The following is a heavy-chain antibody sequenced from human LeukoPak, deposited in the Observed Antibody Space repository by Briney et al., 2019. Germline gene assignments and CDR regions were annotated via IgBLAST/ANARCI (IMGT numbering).Heavy chain of an antibody. CDR2: INWNGGST. J-gene: IGHJ4*02. V-gene: IGHV3-20*04. D-gene: IGHD1-26*01. Sequence: GGSLRLSCAASGFTFDDYGMSWVRQAPGKGLEGVSGINWNGGSTVYADSVKGRLNISRDNAKNSLYLQMNSLRAEDTALYYCAREANSGSYLYYFDYWGQGTLVTVSS. CDR3: AREANSGSYLYYFDY. CDR1: GFTFDDYG.